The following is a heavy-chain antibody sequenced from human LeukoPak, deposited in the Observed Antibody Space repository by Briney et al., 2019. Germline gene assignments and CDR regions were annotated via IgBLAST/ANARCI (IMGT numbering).Heavy chain of an antibody. V-gene: IGHV1-69*13. J-gene: IGHJ4*02. D-gene: IGHD3-22*01. CDR3: AREGDVSGYYCY. CDR1: GGTFSSYA. Sequence: SVTVSCTASGGTFSSYAISWVRQAPGQGLEWMGGIIPIFGTANYAQKFQGRVTITADESTSTAYMELSSLRSEDTAVYYCAREGDVSGYYCYWGQGTLVTVSS. CDR2: IIPIFGTA.